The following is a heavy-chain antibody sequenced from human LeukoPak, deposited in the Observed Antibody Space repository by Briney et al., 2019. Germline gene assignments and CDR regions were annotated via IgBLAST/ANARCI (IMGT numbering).Heavy chain of an antibody. CDR2: IYSGGST. CDR1: GFTVSSNY. CDR3: ARDRALMAVASYYYGMDV. J-gene: IGHJ6*02. V-gene: IGHV3-66*01. D-gene: IGHD6-19*01. Sequence: GGSLRLSCAASGFTVSSNYMSWVRQAPGKGLEWVLVIYSGGSTYYADSVKGRFTISRDNSKNTLYLQMNSLRAEDTAVYYCARDRALMAVASYYYGMDVWGQGTTVTVSS.